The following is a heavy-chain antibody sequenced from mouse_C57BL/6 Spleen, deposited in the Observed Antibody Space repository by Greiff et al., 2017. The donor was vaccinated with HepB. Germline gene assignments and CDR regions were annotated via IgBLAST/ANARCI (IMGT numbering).Heavy chain of an antibody. J-gene: IGHJ4*01. CDR1: GYSFTGYY. Sequence: EVQLQQSGPELVKPGASVKISCKASGYSFTGYYMNWVKQSPEKSLEWIGEINPSTGGTTYNQKFKAKATLTVDKSSSTAYMQLKSLTSEDSAVYYCARWGYGNYAMDYWGQGTSVTVSS. D-gene: IGHD2-10*02. CDR3: ARWGYGNYAMDY. CDR2: INPSTGGT. V-gene: IGHV1-42*01.